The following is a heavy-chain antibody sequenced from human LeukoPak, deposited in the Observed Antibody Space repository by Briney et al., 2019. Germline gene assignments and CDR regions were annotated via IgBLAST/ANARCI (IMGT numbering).Heavy chain of an antibody. CDR2: MNPNSGNT. D-gene: IGHD3-3*01. CDR1: GYTFTSYD. Sequence: ASVKVSCKASGYTFTSYDINWVRQAAGQGLEWMGWMNPNSGNTGYAQKFQGRVTMTRNTSISTAYMELSSLRSEDTAVYYCARDGRPYDFWSGYLNNWFDPWGQGTLVTVSS. V-gene: IGHV1-8*01. J-gene: IGHJ5*02. CDR3: ARDGRPYDFWSGYLNNWFDP.